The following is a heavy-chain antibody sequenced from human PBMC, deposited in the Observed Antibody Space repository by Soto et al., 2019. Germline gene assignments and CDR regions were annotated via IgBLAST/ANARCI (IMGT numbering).Heavy chain of an antibody. J-gene: IGHJ5*02. CDR2: IVVGNGDT. CDR3: AAERGYL. Sequence: QMQLGQSGPAVKKPGTSVKVSCKSSGFTFTSSAVQWVRQARGQGLEWMGWIVVGNGDTKYAQKFQERVTFNRDISTSTAFMAVSSARSEDTAVYYCAAERGYLWGHGNLVTVSS. V-gene: IGHV1-58*01. D-gene: IGHD3-10*01. CDR1: GFTFTSSA.